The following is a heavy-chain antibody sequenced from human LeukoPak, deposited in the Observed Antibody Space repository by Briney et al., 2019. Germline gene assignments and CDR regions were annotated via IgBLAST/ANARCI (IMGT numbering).Heavy chain of an antibody. V-gene: IGHV3-7*05. CDR3: ARYYNWNSLDY. D-gene: IGHD1-20*01. CDR2: IKQDGSEK. Sequence: GGSLRLSCAASGFTFSSFWMSWVRQAPGKGLEWVANIKQDGSEKYYVDSVKGRFTISRDNAKNSLYLQMNRLRAEDTAVYYCARYYNWNSLDYWGQGTLVTVSS. J-gene: IGHJ4*02. CDR1: GFTFSSFW.